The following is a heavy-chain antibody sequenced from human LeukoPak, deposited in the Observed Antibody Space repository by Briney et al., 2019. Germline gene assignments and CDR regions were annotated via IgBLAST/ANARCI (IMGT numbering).Heavy chain of an antibody. CDR3: AGLPYYYDSSGYPTYYGMDV. CDR1: GGSISSYY. CDR2: IYTSGST. D-gene: IGHD3-22*01. J-gene: IGHJ6*02. V-gene: IGHV4-4*07. Sequence: PSETLSLTCTVSGGSISSYYWSWIRQPAGKGLEWIGRIYTSGSTNYNPSLKSRVTMSVDTSKNQFSLKLSSVTAADTAVYYCAGLPYYYDSSGYPTYYGMDVWGQGTTVTVSS.